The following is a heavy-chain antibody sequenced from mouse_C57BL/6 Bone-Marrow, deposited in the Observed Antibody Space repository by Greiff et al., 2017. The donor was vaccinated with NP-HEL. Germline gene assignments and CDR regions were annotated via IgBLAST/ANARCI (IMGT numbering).Heavy chain of an antibody. V-gene: IGHV5-2*01. J-gene: IGHJ1*03. CDR3: ARHGNYYGSYWYFDV. Sequence: EVQVVESGGGLVQPGESLKLSCESNEYEFPSHDMSWVRKTPEKRLELVAAINSDGGSTYYPDTMERRFIISRDNTKKTLYLQMSSLRSEDTALYYCARHGNYYGSYWYFDVWGTGTTVTVSS. CDR1: EYEFPSHD. D-gene: IGHD1-1*01. CDR2: INSDGGST.